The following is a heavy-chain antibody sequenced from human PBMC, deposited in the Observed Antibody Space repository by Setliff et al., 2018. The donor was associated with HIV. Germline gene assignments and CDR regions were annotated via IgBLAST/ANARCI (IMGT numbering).Heavy chain of an antibody. CDR3: ARDWNHYFYYMDV. CDR2: VYTTGST. CDR1: GGSVSSGSYY. Sequence: PSETLSLTCSVSGGSVSSGSYYWSWIRQAAGKGLEWIGHVYTTGSTNYNPSLKSRVSISVDTPNNQFSLKVFSLTAADTAVYYCARDWNHYFYYMDVWGKGTTVTVSS. V-gene: IGHV4-61*09. J-gene: IGHJ6*03. D-gene: IGHD1-1*01.